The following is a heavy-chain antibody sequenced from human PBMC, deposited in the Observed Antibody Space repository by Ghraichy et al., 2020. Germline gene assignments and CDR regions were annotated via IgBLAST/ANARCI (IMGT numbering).Heavy chain of an antibody. V-gene: IGHV3-30*03. D-gene: IGHD4-17*01. CDR2: ISYDGSNK. CDR3: AAYGDYRL. J-gene: IGHJ4*02. CDR1: GFTFSSYG. Sequence: GGSLRLSCAASGFTFSSYGMHWVRQAPGKGLEWVAVISYDGSNKYYADSVKGRFTISRDNSKNTLYLQMNSLRAEDTAVYYCAAYGDYRLWGQGTLVTVSS.